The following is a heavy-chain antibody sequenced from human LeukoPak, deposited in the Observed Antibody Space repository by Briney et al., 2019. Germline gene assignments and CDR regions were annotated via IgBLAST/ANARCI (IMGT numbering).Heavy chain of an antibody. J-gene: IGHJ5*02. V-gene: IGHV5-51*01. D-gene: IGHD3-10*01. Sequence: ESLRILGGSAGCRVTTYCFGGVRQRPGTGLEWVGAIYPDDSDTSYSPSFQGQVAISADRSIRTAYLKWNSLKASDTGMYYCARQRGASGTVNWFDPWGQGTLVTVSS. CDR1: GCRVTTYC. CDR3: ARQRGASGTVNWFDP. CDR2: IYPDDSDT.